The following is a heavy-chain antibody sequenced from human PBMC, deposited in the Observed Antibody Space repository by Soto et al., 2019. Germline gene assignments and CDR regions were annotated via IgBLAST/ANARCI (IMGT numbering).Heavy chain of an antibody. J-gene: IGHJ6*02. CDR3: AKGLARYYYYGMDV. D-gene: IGHD2-21*01. CDR1: GFTFSSYA. CDR2: ISGSGGST. Sequence: GGSLRLSCAASGFTFSSYAMSWVRQAPGKGLEWVSAISGSGGSTYYADSVKGRFTISRDNSKNTLYLQMNSLRAEDTAVYYCAKGLARYYYYGMDVWGQGTTVTVSS. V-gene: IGHV3-23*01.